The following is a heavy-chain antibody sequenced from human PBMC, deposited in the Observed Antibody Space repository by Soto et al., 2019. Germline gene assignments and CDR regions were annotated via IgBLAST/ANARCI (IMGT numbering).Heavy chain of an antibody. CDR1: GGSISSSNW. CDR3: ARELSGYYYGMDV. D-gene: IGHD3-16*02. V-gene: IGHV4-4*02. Sequence: KPSETLSLTCAVSGGSISSSNWWSWVRQPPGKGLEWIGEIYHSGSTNYNPSLKSRVTISVDKSKNQFSLKLSSVTAADTAVYYCARELSGYYYGMDVWGQGTTVTVSS. J-gene: IGHJ6*02. CDR2: IYHSGST.